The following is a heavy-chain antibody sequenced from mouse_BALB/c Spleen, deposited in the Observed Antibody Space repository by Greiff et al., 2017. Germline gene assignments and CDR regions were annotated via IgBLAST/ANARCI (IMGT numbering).Heavy chain of an antibody. V-gene: IGHV3-2*02. D-gene: IGHD1-1*01. CDR1: GYSITSDYA. CDR3: ARWGGSSSWYFDV. Sequence: EVKLQQSGPGLVKPSQSLSLTCTVTGYSITSDYAWNWIRQFPGNKLEWMGYISYSGSTSYNPSLKSRISITRDTSKNQFFLQLNSVTTEDTATYYCARWGGSSSWYFDVWGAGTTVTVSS. CDR2: ISYSGST. J-gene: IGHJ1*01.